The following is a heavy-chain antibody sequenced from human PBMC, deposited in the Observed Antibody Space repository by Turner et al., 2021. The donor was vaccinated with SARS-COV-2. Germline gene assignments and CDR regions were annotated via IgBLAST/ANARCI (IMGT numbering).Heavy chain of an antibody. J-gene: IGHJ6*01. Sequence: EVQLLESGGGGVQPGGSLRLSCTASGFTFSNYWMHWVRKGPGKGLVGVSRINSDGSDATYADSVKGRFSSSRDNAKNSVSLQMSSLRVEDTALYFCARDLNRGMYVWGQGTTVIVS. CDR2: INSDGSDA. CDR3: ARDLNRGMYV. V-gene: IGHV3-74*01. CDR1: GFTFSNYW. D-gene: IGHD3-9*01.